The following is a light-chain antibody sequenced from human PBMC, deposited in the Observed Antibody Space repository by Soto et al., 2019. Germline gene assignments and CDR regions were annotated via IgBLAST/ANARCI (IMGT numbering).Light chain of an antibody. CDR2: AAS. CDR1: QGISSY. CDR3: QQLNDYPRT. J-gene: IGKJ2*01. V-gene: IGKV1-9*01. Sequence: DIQLTQSPSFLSASVGDRVTITCRASQGISSYLAWFQQKPGKAPKVLIYAASSLQSGVPSRFTGSGSGTEFTLTITSLQPEDFATYYCQQLNDYPRTFGQGTKLEIK.